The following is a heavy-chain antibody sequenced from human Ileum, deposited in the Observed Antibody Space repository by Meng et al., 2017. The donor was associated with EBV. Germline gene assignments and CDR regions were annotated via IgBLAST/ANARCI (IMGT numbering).Heavy chain of an antibody. V-gene: IGHV4-4*02. Sequence: QVHLQDSGPGLVKPSGTLSLTCAVSDDSISSRNWWSWVRQPPGKGLEWIGQIYYSGITDYNPSLKSRVTISVDKSRNQVSLKLNSVTAADTAVYFCARHSAYSQGYWGQGTLVTVSS. D-gene: IGHD4-11*01. CDR2: IYYSGIT. J-gene: IGHJ4*02. CDR3: ARHSAYSQGY. CDR1: DDSISSRNW.